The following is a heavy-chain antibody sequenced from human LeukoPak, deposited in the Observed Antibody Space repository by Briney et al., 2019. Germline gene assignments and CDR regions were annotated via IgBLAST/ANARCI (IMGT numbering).Heavy chain of an antibody. CDR2: ISTSGSTI. V-gene: IGHV3-11*04. Sequence: GGSLRRSCAASGSTFSDYYMNWIRQAPGKGLEWVSYISTSGSTIYYADSVKGRFTISRDNAKNSLYLQMNSLRAEDTAVYYCARRRLSSSWYPDYFDYWGQGTLVTVSS. D-gene: IGHD6-13*01. J-gene: IGHJ4*02. CDR1: GSTFSDYY. CDR3: ARRRLSSSWYPDYFDY.